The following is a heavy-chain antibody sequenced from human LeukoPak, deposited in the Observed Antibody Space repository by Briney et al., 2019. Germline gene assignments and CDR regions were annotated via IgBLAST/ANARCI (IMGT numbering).Heavy chain of an antibody. CDR2: IYYSGST. CDR1: GGSISSGGYC. CDR3: ARGPPPDFDY. J-gene: IGHJ4*02. Sequence: PSQTLSLTCTVSGGSISSGGYCWSWIRQPPGKGLEWIGSIYYSGSTYYNPSLKSRVTISVDTSKNQFSLKLSSVTAADTAVYYCARGPPPDFDYWGQGTLVTVSS. V-gene: IGHV4-30-2*03.